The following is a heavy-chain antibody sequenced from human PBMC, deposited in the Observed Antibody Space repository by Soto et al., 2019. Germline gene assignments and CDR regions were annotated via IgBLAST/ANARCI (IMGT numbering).Heavy chain of an antibody. Sequence: ASVKVSCKASGYTFTSYAMHWVRQAPGQRLEWMGWINAGNGNTKYSQKFQGRVSITRDTSASTAYMELSSLRSEDTAVYYCARVGYYYGSGSYYKGPFDYWGQGTLVTVSS. CDR2: INAGNGNT. D-gene: IGHD3-10*01. CDR1: GYTFTSYA. CDR3: ARVGYYYGSGSYYKGPFDY. V-gene: IGHV1-3*01. J-gene: IGHJ4*02.